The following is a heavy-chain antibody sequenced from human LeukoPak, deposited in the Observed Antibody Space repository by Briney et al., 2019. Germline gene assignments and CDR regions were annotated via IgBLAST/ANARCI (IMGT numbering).Heavy chain of an antibody. V-gene: IGHV4-39*01. CDR2: IYNSGST. D-gene: IGHD5-18*01. J-gene: IGHJ3*02. CDR3: TRRDPVSHGYMYGSAFDI. CDR1: GGSISSGSYY. Sequence: SETLSLTCTVSGGSISSGSYYWGWIRQPPGKGLEWIGSIYNSGSTYYNPSLKSRVTISVDTSKNQLSLKLTSVTAADTAVYYCTRRDPVSHGYMYGSAFDIWGQGTMVTVSS.